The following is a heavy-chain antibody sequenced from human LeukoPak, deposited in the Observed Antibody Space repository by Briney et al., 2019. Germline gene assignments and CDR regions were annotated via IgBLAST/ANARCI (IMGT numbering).Heavy chain of an antibody. CDR3: ARASYYYDSSGPSGDY. CDR1: GYTFTSYD. V-gene: IGHV1-8*01. J-gene: IGHJ4*02. D-gene: IGHD3-22*01. Sequence: GASVKVSCKXSGYTFTSYDINWVRQTTGQGLEWMGWMNPNSGNTGYAQKFQGRVTMTRNTSISTAYMELSSLRSEDTAVYYCARASYYYDSSGPSGDYWGQGTLVTVSS. CDR2: MNPNSGNT.